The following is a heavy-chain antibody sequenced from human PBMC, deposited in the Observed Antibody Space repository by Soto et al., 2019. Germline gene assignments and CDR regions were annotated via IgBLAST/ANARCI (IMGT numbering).Heavy chain of an antibody. CDR2: IYYSGST. J-gene: IGHJ6*02. CDR1: GGSISSSIYY. V-gene: IGHV4-39*01. CDR3: ARNRADFRSGYGIMDV. Sequence: SETLSLTCTVSGGSISSSIYYWGWIRQPPGKGLEWIGSIYYSGSTYYNPSLKSRVTISVDTSKNQFSLKLSSVTAADTAVYYCARNRADFRSGYGIMDVWGPGTTVTV. D-gene: IGHD3-3*01.